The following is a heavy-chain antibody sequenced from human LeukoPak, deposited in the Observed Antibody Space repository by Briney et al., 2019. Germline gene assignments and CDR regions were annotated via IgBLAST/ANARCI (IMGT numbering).Heavy chain of an antibody. V-gene: IGHV6-1*01. J-gene: IGHJ6*03. CDR1: GDSVSSNRAA. Sequence: SRTLSLSCAISGDSVSSNRAAWDWIRQSPWSGLEWLGRTYYRSKWYNDYAVSVKSRITINPDTSKNQFSLQLNSVTPEDTAVYYCARDFYYGLNYYYYYMDVWGKGTTVTVSS. CDR3: ARDFYYGLNYYYYYMDV. CDR2: TYYRSKWYN. D-gene: IGHD1-26*01.